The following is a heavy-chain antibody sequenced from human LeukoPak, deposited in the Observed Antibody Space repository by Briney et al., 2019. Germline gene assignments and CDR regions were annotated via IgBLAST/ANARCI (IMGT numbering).Heavy chain of an antibody. V-gene: IGHV3-43*02. Sequence: GGSLRLSCAASGFTFDDSAMHWVRQVPGKGLEWVSLLSGDGANTYYVDSVKGRFTISRDNSKKSLYLQMNSLRTEDTAFYYCAKPIYGGNTGDAFHVWGQGAVVTVSS. CDR2: LSGDGANT. CDR3: AKPIYGGNTGDAFHV. D-gene: IGHD4-23*01. J-gene: IGHJ3*01. CDR1: GFTFDDSA.